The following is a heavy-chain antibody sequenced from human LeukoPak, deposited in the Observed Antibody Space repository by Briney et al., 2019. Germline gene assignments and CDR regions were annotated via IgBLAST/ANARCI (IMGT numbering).Heavy chain of an antibody. Sequence: GGSLRLSCVVSGFTFNRCWMNWVRQAPGKGLEWVAHINPDGRDTYYVDSVKGRFTISGDNAQNSMYLQTNSLRVEDTAVYYCTSWGDTTAEYFQRWGQGTLVTVSS. D-gene: IGHD2-21*02. CDR1: GFTFNRCW. J-gene: IGHJ1*01. CDR3: TSWGDTTAEYFQR. V-gene: IGHV3-7*01. CDR2: INPDGRDT.